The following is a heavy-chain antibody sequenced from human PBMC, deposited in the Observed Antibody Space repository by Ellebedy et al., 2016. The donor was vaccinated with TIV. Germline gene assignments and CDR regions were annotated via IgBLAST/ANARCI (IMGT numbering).Heavy chain of an antibody. D-gene: IGHD6-13*01. V-gene: IGHV3-7*03. CDR2: IKQDGSEK. Sequence: GESLKISCAASGFTFSDYWMSWVRQAPGKGLEWVANIKQDGSEKWYVDSVKGRFTISRDNSKNTVFLQMNSLRAEDTAVYFCTRGKARTGYQYGMDLWGQGTTVAVSS. J-gene: IGHJ6*02. CDR3: TRGKARTGYQYGMDL. CDR1: GFTFSDYW.